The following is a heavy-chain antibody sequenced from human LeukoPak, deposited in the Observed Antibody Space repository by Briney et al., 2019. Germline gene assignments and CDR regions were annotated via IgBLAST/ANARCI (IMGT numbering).Heavy chain of an antibody. CDR1: GASISSNY. Sequence: SETLSLTCTVSGASISSNYWSWIRQPAGKGLEYIGRIYNIGSTSYSPSLKSRVTMSLDTSKNHFSLKLSSVTAADTAVYYCARAVAGTENWFDPWGQGTLVTVSS. CDR3: ARAVAGTENWFDP. CDR2: IYNIGST. V-gene: IGHV4-4*07. J-gene: IGHJ5*02. D-gene: IGHD6-19*01.